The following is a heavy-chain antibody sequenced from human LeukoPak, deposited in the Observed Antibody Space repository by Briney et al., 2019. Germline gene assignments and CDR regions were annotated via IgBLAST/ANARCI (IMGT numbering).Heavy chain of an antibody. Sequence: PGGFLRLSCAVSGFTFSSYGMSWVRQAPGKGLEWVSSISTSSSSSYIYYADSVTGRFTISRDNAKNSLYLQMNSLRAEDTAVYYCARRATTERGHSYGLDYWGQGTLVTVSS. V-gene: IGHV3-21*01. CDR1: GFTFSSYG. D-gene: IGHD5-18*01. CDR2: ISTSSSSSYI. J-gene: IGHJ4*02. CDR3: ARRATTERGHSYGLDY.